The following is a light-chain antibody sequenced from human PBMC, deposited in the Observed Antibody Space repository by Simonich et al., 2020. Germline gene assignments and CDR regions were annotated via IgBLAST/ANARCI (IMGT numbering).Light chain of an antibody. CDR2: WAS. J-gene: IGKJ4*01. CDR1: QSVLYSSNNKNY. V-gene: IGKV4-1*01. CDR3: QQYYSTPLT. Sequence: DIVMTQSPDSLAVSLGERATINSKSSQSVLYSSNNKNYLAWYQQKPGQPPKLLIYWASTRESVVPDRFSGSGSGTDFTLTISRLQAEDVAVYYCQQYYSTPLTFGGGTKVEIK.